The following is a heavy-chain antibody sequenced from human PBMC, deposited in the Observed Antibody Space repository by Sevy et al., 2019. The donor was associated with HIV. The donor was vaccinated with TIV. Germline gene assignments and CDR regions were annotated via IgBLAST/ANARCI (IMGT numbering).Heavy chain of an antibody. J-gene: IGHJ4*02. CDR3: TRGYYYGRSGYSDY. CDR1: GFTFGDYA. Sequence: GGSLRLSCTGSGFTFGDYAMSWFRQAPGMGLEWVGFIRSKDYGGATEYAASVKGRFTISRDDSKSIADLQMNSLKTEDTAVYYCTRGYYYGRSGYSDYWGKGTLVTVS. D-gene: IGHD3-22*01. V-gene: IGHV3-49*03. CDR2: IRSKDYGGAT.